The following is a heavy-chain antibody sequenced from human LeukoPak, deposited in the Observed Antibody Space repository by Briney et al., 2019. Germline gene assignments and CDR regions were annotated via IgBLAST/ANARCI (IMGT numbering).Heavy chain of an antibody. J-gene: IGHJ6*02. D-gene: IGHD6-13*01. CDR3: ARGDIGQQLVFYYYYGMDV. V-gene: IGHV3-21*01. CDR2: ISSSSSYI. CDR1: GFTFSSYR. Sequence: GGSLRLSCAASGFTFSSYRMNWVRQAPGKGLEWVSSISSSSSYIYYADSVKGRFTISRDNAKNSLYLQMNSLRAEDTAVYYCARGDIGQQLVFYYYYGMDVWGQGTTVTVSS.